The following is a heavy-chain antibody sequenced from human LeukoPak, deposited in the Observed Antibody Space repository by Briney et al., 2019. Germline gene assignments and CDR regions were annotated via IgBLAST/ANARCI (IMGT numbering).Heavy chain of an antibody. CDR1: GFTFGSFG. CDR2: LRYDGRSE. D-gene: IGHD2-15*01. J-gene: IGHJ4*02. CDR3: AKVQDLYCSGASCSSTLDY. Sequence: WGSLRLSCAASGFTFGSFGMHWVRQPPGKGLEWVASLRYDGRSEFYADSVQGRFIISRDTSKNTLYLQMNSLKVEDTALYYCAKVQDLYCSGASCSSTLDYWGQGTLVTVSS. V-gene: IGHV3-30*02.